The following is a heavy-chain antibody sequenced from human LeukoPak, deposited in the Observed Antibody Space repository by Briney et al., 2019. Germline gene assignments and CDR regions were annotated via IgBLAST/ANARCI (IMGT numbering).Heavy chain of an antibody. Sequence: SETLSLTCTVSGGSISSSSYYWGWIRQPPGKGLEWIGSIYYSGSTYYNPSLKSRVTISVDTSKDQFSLKLSSVTAADTAVYYCARWEGYYYDSSGSLSGGFDPWGQGTLVTVSS. D-gene: IGHD3-22*01. CDR3: ARWEGYYYDSSGSLSGGFDP. V-gene: IGHV4-39*07. CDR2: IYYSGST. CDR1: GGSISSSSYY. J-gene: IGHJ5*02.